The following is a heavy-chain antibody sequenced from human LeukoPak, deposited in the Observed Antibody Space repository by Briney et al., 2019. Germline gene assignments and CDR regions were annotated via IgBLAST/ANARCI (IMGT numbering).Heavy chain of an antibody. D-gene: IGHD3-10*01. CDR2: IYHSGST. Sequence: PSQTLSLTCAVSGGSISSGGYSWSWIRQPPGKGLEWIGYIYHSGSTYYNPSLKSRVTISVDGSKNQFSLKLSSVTAADTAVYYCARESGSGSIDYWGQGTLVTVSS. CDR3: ARESGSGSIDY. V-gene: IGHV4-30-2*01. CDR1: GGSISSGGYS. J-gene: IGHJ4*02.